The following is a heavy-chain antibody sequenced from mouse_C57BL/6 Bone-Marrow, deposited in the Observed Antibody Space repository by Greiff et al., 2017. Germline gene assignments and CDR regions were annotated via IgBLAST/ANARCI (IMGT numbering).Heavy chain of an antibody. Sequence: QLQQSGAELARPGASVKLSCKASGYTFTSYGISWVKQRTGQGLEWIGEIYPRSGNTYYNEKFKGKATLTADKSSSTAYMELRSLTSEDSAVYFCARRQPWFAYWGQGTLVTVSA. CDR2: IYPRSGNT. CDR3: ARRQPWFAY. J-gene: IGHJ3*01. CDR1: GYTFTSYG. V-gene: IGHV1-81*01.